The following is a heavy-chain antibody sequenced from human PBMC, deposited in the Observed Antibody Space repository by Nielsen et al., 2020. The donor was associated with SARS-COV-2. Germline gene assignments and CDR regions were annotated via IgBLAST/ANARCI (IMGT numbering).Heavy chain of an antibody. CDR2: ISSSSSYT. Sequence: GGSLRLSCAASGFTFSDYYMSWIRQAPGKGLEWVSYISSSSSYTNYADSVKGRFTISRDNAKNSLYLHMSNLRVDDTAVYYCVRIPRGVEEDVWGKGTTVTVSS. CDR1: GFTFSDYY. V-gene: IGHV3-11*03. D-gene: IGHD3-10*01. J-gene: IGHJ6*04. CDR3: VRIPRGVEEDV.